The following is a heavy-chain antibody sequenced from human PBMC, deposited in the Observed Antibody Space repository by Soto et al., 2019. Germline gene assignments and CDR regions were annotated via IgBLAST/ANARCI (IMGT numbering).Heavy chain of an antibody. J-gene: IGHJ4*02. CDR3: ARDLPGRIDY. V-gene: IGHV1-2*02. CDR2: INPNNGDT. CDR1: GYTFIGHY. Sequence: ASVKVSCKASGYTFIGHYMRWVRQAPGQGLEWMGWINPNNGDTNYAQKFQGRVTMTRNTSISTAYMELSSLRSEDTAVYYCARDLPGRIDYWGQGTLVPVAS.